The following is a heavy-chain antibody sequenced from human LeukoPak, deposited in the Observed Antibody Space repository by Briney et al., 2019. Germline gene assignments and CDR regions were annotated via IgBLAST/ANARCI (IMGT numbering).Heavy chain of an antibody. CDR3: AKVSGGRSWPTY. J-gene: IGHJ4*02. V-gene: IGHV3-23*01. Sequence: GGSLRLSCAASGFTFSSYAMSWVRQAPGKGLEWVSAISGSGGSTYYADSVKGRFTISRDNSNNTLYLQMKSLRAEDTAVYYCAKVSGGRSWPTYWGQGTLVTVST. CDR1: GFTFSSYA. D-gene: IGHD6-13*01. CDR2: ISGSGGST.